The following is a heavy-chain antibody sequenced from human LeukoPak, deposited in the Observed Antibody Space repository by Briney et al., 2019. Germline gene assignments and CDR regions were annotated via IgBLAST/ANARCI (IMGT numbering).Heavy chain of an antibody. V-gene: IGHV3-30*02. CDR1: GFTFSSYA. D-gene: IGHD4-17*01. CDR2: IRYDGSNK. J-gene: IGHJ6*03. Sequence: PGGSLRLSCAASGFTFSSYAMSWVRQAPGKGLEWVAFIRYDGSNKYYADSVKGRFTISRDNSKNTLYLQMNSLRAEDTAVYYCAREGITVTTNYYYYYMDVWGKGTTVTVSS. CDR3: AREGITVTTNYYYYYMDV.